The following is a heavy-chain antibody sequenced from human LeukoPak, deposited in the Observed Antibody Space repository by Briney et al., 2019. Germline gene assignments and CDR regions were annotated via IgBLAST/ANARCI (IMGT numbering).Heavy chain of an antibody. CDR1: GGSISSYY. CDR3: ARGVRDYDILTGYYRPYYYYYYMDV. D-gene: IGHD3-9*01. Sequence: PSEILSLTCTVSGGSISSYYWSWIRQPPGKGLEWIGYIYYSGSTNYNPSLKSRVTISVDTSKNQFSLKLSSVTAADTAVYYCARGVRDYDILTGYYRPYYYYYYMDVWGKGTTVTVSS. CDR2: IYYSGST. J-gene: IGHJ6*03. V-gene: IGHV4-59*01.